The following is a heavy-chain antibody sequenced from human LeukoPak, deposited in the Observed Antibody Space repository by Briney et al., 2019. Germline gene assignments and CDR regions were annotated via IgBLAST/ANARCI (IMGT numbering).Heavy chain of an antibody. CDR1: GGTFSSYA. D-gene: IGHD5-18*01. V-gene: IGHV1-69*13. Sequence: SVKVSCKASGGTFSSYAISWVRQDPGQGLEWMGGIIPIFGRANYAQKFQGRVTITADESTSTAYMELSSLRSEDTAVYYCARAHDVDTAMTDYWGQGTLVTVSS. CDR3: ARAHDVDTAMTDY. J-gene: IGHJ4*02. CDR2: IIPIFGRA.